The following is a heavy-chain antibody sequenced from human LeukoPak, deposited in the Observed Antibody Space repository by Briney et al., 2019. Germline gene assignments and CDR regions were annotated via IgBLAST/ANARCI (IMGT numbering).Heavy chain of an antibody. CDR2: ISTSGSSI. V-gene: IGHV3-11*01. D-gene: IGHD4-17*01. CDR3: ARSGDYGESFDS. Sequence: GGSLRLSCAASGFIFSDYYMNWIRQAPGKGLQWVSYISTSGSSIYYADSVKGRFTISRDNAKSSLYLQVNSLRAEDTALYYCARSGDYGESFDSWGQGTLVTVSS. CDR1: GFIFSDYY. J-gene: IGHJ4*02.